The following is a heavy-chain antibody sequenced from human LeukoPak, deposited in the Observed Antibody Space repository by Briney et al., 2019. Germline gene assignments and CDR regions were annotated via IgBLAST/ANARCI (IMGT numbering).Heavy chain of an antibody. J-gene: IGHJ5*02. CDR3: ARDPYSSSWYDNWFDP. CDR1: GDSVSSNSAA. D-gene: IGHD6-13*01. CDR2: TYYRSKWYN. Sequence: SQTLSLTCAISGDSVSSNSAAWNWIRQSPSRGLEWLGRTYYRSKWYNDYAVSVKSRITINPDTSKDQFSLQLNSVTPEDTAVYYCARDPYSSSWYDNWFDPWGQGTLVTVSS. V-gene: IGHV6-1*01.